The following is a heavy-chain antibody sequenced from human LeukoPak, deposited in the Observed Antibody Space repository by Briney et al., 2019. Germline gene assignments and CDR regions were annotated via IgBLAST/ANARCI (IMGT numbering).Heavy chain of an antibody. CDR3: ARGPENYEPGILFDY. Sequence: ASVKVSCKASGYTFTSYDINWVRQATGQGLEWMGWMNPNSGNTGYAQKFQGWVTMTRDTSISTAYMELSRLRSDDTAVYYCARGPENYEPGILFDYWGQGTLVTVSS. D-gene: IGHD3-3*01. V-gene: IGHV1-8*02. CDR1: GYTFTSYD. CDR2: MNPNSGNT. J-gene: IGHJ4*02.